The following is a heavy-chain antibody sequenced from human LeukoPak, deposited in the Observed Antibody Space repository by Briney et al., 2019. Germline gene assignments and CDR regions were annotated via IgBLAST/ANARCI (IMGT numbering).Heavy chain of an antibody. V-gene: IGHV1-18*01. Sequence: ASVKVSCKASGYTFTSYGISWVRQAPGQGLEWTGWISAYNGNTNYAQKLQGRVTMTTDTSTSTAYMELRSLRSDDTAVYYCARMRAVAGRGDFDYWGQGTLVTVSS. CDR1: GYTFTSYG. CDR3: ARMRAVAGRGDFDY. J-gene: IGHJ4*02. CDR2: ISAYNGNT. D-gene: IGHD6-19*01.